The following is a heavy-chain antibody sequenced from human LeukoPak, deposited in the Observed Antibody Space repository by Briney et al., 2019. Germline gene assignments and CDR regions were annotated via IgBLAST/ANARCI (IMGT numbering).Heavy chain of an antibody. CDR1: GFTVSSNH. CDR2: IYSGGST. V-gene: IGHV3-53*01. J-gene: IGHJ3*02. Sequence: GGSLRLSCAASGFTVSSNHMSWVRQAPGKGLEWVSVIYSGGSTYYADSVKGRFTISRDNSKNTLYLQMNSLRAEDTAVYYCASHSRGGQSAFDIWGQGTMVTVSS. CDR3: ASHSRGGQSAFDI. D-gene: IGHD6-19*01.